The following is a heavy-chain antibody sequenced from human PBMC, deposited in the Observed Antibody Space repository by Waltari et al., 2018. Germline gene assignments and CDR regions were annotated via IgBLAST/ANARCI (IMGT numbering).Heavy chain of an antibody. Sequence: EVLLVESGGGLVQPGGSLRLSCTASGFNFTIYTMNWVRQAPGKGLEWVSNSNSASRVILYADSVRGRFTISRDNAKNSLFLQMNNLRVEDTALYYCTRGLQFAFDFWGQGTMVSVSS. D-gene: IGHD2-21*02. CDR1: GFNFTIYT. V-gene: IGHV3-48*01. CDR2: SNSASRVI. CDR3: TRGLQFAFDF. J-gene: IGHJ3*01.